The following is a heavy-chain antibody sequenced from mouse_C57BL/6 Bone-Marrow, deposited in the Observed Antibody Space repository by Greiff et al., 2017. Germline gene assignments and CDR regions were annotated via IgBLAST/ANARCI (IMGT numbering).Heavy chain of an antibody. CDR3: ATNRDYYSSSLFAY. V-gene: IGHV5-4*03. D-gene: IGHD1-1*01. Sequence: EVMLVESGGGLVKPGGSLKLSCAASGFTFSSYAMSWVRQTPEKRLEWVATISDGGSYTYYPDNVKGRFTISRDNAKNNLYLKISHLKSEDTAMYYYATNRDYYSSSLFAYWGQGTLVTVSA. CDR2: ISDGGSYT. J-gene: IGHJ3*01. CDR1: GFTFSSYA.